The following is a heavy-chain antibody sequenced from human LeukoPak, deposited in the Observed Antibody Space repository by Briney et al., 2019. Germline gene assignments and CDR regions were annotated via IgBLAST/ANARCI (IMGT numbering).Heavy chain of an antibody. CDR3: ARDDLGGWPHPFHY. CDR2: ISANYGTA. V-gene: IGHV1-69*06. Sequence: SVKVSCKASGGTFSSYAISWVRQAPGQGLEWMGGISANYGTANYAQKFQGRVTITADTSTSTAYMELSSLRSEDTAVYYCARDDLGGWPHPFHYWGQGTLVTVSS. D-gene: IGHD6-19*01. J-gene: IGHJ4*02. CDR1: GGTFSSYA.